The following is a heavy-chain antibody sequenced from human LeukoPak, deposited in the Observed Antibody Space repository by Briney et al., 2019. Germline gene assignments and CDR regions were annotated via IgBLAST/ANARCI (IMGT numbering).Heavy chain of an antibody. V-gene: IGHV4-59*08. CDR3: ARHTQYSSLNGPPDY. D-gene: IGHD6-13*01. Sequence: SETLSLTCAVYGGSINNYYWSWIRQPPGKGLEWIGYIYPSGSTNHNPSLKSRVTISGDTSKNQFSLKLSSVTAADTAVYYCARHTQYSSLNGPPDYRGQGTLVTVSA. CDR2: IYPSGST. CDR1: GGSINNYY. J-gene: IGHJ4*02.